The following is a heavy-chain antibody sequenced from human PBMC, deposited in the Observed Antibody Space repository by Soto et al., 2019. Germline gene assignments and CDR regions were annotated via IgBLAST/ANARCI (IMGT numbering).Heavy chain of an antibody. V-gene: IGHV4-39*01. CDR2: IYYSGST. Sequence: SETLSLTCTVSGDSISSSSYYWGWIRQPPGKGLEWIGSIYYSGSTYYNPSLKSRVTMSVDTSKNQFSLKLSSVTAADTAVYYCASRRFVEWFDWYFDLWGRGTLVTVSS. J-gene: IGHJ2*01. CDR3: ASRRFVEWFDWYFDL. D-gene: IGHD3-3*01. CDR1: GDSISSSSYY.